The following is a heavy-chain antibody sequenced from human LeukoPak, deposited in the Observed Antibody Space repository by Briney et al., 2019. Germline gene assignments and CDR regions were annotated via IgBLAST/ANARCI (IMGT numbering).Heavy chain of an antibody. J-gene: IGHJ4*02. CDR2: ISYDGSNK. CDR1: GFTFSSYG. CDR3: ARDPRTDY. V-gene: IGHV3-30*03. D-gene: IGHD1-14*01. Sequence: GRSLRLSCAASGFTFSSYGMHWVRQAPGKGLEWVAVISYDGSNKYYADSVKGRFTISRDNSKNTLYLQMNSLRAEDTAVYYCARDPRTDYWGQGTLVTVSS.